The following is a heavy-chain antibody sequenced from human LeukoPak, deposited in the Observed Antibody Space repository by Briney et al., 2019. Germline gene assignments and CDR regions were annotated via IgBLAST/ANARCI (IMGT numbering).Heavy chain of an antibody. Sequence: SETLSLTCTVSDDSINSYYWIWIRQPPGKGLDWIGFISHSGSIDYNPSLKSRVTISVDTSRKQFSLKLTSVTAADTAVYYCARVSVGGVGATTVWFDPWGQGTLVTVSS. CDR3: ARVSVGGVGATTVWFDP. V-gene: IGHV4-59*12. CDR2: ISHSGSI. CDR1: DDSINSYY. D-gene: IGHD1-26*01. J-gene: IGHJ5*02.